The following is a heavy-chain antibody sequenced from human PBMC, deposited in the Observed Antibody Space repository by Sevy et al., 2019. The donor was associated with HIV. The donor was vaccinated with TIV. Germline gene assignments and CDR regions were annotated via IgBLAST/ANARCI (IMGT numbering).Heavy chain of an antibody. Sequence: GRSLRLSCAASGFTFSTYWMTWVREAPGTGMEWVVNINYDGSEKYYVDSVKGRFTISRDNAKNSLYLQMNSLRAEDTAVYYCARDLAHGLDDYGDYYFDYWGQGTLVTVSS. J-gene: IGHJ4*02. CDR3: ARDLAHGLDDYGDYYFDY. D-gene: IGHD4-17*01. CDR2: INYDGSEK. V-gene: IGHV3-7*01. CDR1: GFTFSTYW.